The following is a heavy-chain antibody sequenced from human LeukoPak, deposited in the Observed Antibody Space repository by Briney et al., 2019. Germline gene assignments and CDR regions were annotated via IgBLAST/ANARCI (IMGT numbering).Heavy chain of an antibody. D-gene: IGHD6-6*01. J-gene: IGHJ3*01. Sequence: PSETLSLTCSVSGGSIGSSSYYWGWIRQPPGKGLEWIGYIYYSGSTNYNPSLKSRVTISVDTSKNQFSLKLSSVTAADTAVYYCARADSSSSYGYWGQGTMVTVSS. CDR2: IYYSGST. CDR1: GGSIGSSSYY. V-gene: IGHV4-61*05. CDR3: ARADSSSSYGY.